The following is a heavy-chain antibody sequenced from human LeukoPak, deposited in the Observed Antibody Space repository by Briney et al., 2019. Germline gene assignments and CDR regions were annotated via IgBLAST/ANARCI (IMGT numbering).Heavy chain of an antibody. CDR1: GGSISSSSYY. CDR3: ARLPASEFDFFDY. CDR2: IYYSGST. V-gene: IGHV4-39*01. D-gene: IGHD1-14*01. J-gene: IGHJ4*02. Sequence: SETLSLTCTVSGGSISSSSYYWGWIRQPPGKGLEWIGSIYYSGSTYYNPSLKSRVTISVDTSKNHFSLKLSSVTAADTAVYHCARLPASEFDFFDYWGQGTLVTVSS.